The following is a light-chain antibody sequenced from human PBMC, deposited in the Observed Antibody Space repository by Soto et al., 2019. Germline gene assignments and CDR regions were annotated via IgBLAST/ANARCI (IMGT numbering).Light chain of an antibody. CDR2: AVS. CDR3: CSYAGRSYV. Sequence: QSALTQPASVSGSPGQSITISCTGTSSDVGSYHLVSWYQQHPGKAPKLMIYAVSKLPSGVSNRFSGSKSGNTASLTISGLQAEDEADYYCCSYAGRSYVFGTGTKVTVL. V-gene: IGLV2-23*02. J-gene: IGLJ1*01. CDR1: SSDVGSYHL.